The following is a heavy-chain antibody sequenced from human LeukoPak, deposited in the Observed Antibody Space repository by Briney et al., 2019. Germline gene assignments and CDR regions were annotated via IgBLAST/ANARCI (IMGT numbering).Heavy chain of an antibody. Sequence: GGSLRHSCVVSGFTFNRCWMNWVRQAPGKGLEWVAHINPDGRDTYYVDSVKGRFTITRDNAENSMYLQMNSLRVEDTAVYYCTSWGDTTAEYFQRWGQGTLVTVSS. J-gene: IGHJ1*01. CDR3: TSWGDTTAEYFQR. CDR1: GFTFNRCW. CDR2: INPDGRDT. D-gene: IGHD2-21*01. V-gene: IGHV3-7*01.